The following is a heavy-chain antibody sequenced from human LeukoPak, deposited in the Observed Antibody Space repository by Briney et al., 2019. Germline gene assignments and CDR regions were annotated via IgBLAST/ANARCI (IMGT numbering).Heavy chain of an antibody. Sequence: PGGSLRLSCAASGFTVSSNYMSWVRQAPGKGLEWVSLIYSSGSTYYADSVKGRFTISRDNSKNTLYLQMNSLTAEDTAMYYCARTFVSGDGYKVGYFDYWGQGTQVTVSS. D-gene: IGHD5-24*01. CDR1: GFTVSSNY. CDR2: IYSSGST. CDR3: ARTFVSGDGYKVGYFDY. J-gene: IGHJ4*02. V-gene: IGHV3-53*01.